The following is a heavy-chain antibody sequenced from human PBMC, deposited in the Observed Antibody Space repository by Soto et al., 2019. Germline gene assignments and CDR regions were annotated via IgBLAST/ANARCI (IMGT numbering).Heavy chain of an antibody. D-gene: IGHD6-6*01. CDR3: ARRARPDFYYMDV. CDR2: ISTNGVGT. V-gene: IGHV3-64*01. CDR1: GFTLGGYA. J-gene: IGHJ6*03. Sequence: EVQLVESGGGLAQPGGSLRLSVAAPGFTLGGYAMVWVRRAPGKGLEYVSGISTNGVGTYYANSVQGRFTISRDNSKNTVYLQMGSLRPEDMAVYYCARRARPDFYYMDVWGKGTTVTVSS.